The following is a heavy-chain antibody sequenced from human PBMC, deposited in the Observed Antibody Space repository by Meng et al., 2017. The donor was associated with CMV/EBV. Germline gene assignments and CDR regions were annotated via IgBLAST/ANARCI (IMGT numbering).Heavy chain of an antibody. J-gene: IGHJ6*02. CDR2: INPNSGGT. D-gene: IGHD2-2*01. Sequence: SVKVSCKASGYTFTGYYMHWVRQAPGQGLEWMGWINPNSGGTNYAQKFQGRVTMTRDTSISTAYMELSRLRSDDTAVYYCAREVVPAAILSFRYYGMDVWGQGTTVTVSS. V-gene: IGHV1-2*02. CDR3: AREVVPAAILSFRYYGMDV. CDR1: GYTFTGYY.